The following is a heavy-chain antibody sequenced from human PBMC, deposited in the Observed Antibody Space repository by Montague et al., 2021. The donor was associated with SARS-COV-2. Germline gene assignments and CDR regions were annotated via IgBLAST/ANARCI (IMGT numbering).Heavy chain of an antibody. CDR2: IYYSGST. V-gene: IGHV4-39*07. CDR3: ARVGRQQLVRLSGMDV. J-gene: IGHJ6*02. Sequence: SETLSLTCTVSGGSISSSSYYWGWIRQPPGKGLEWIGSIYYSGSTYYNPSLKSRVTIPVDTSKNQFSLKLSSVTAADTAVYYCARVGRQQLVRLSGMDVWGQGTRGPGSS. D-gene: IGHD6-13*01. CDR1: GGSISSSSYY.